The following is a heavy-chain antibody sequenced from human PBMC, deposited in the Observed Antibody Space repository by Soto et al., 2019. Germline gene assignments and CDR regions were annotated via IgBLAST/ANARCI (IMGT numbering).Heavy chain of an antibody. Sequence: TLSLTCTVSGGSINSGDYYWSWIRQPPGKGLEWIGYIYYSGTTYYNPSLKSRVTISVDTSKNQFSLRLTSVTAADTAVYNCARDDKYDTTGLEYWGQGTLVPVSS. CDR1: GGSINSGDYY. D-gene: IGHD3-22*01. V-gene: IGHV4-30-4*01. CDR2: IYYSGTT. J-gene: IGHJ4*02. CDR3: ARDDKYDTTGLEY.